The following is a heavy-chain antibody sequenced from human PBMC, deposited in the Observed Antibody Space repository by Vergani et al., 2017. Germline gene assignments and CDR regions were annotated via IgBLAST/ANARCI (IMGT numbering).Heavy chain of an antibody. D-gene: IGHD2-15*01. CDR2: IFSNDEK. CDR3: AVGGYCSGGSCYPAGGEVVANWFDP. J-gene: IGHJ5*02. Sequence: QVTLKESGPVLVKPTETLTLTCTVSGFSLSNARMGVSWIRKPPGKALEWLAHIFSNDEKSYSTSLKSRLTISKAISKSQVVLTMTNMDPVDTATYYCAVGGYCSGGSCYPAGGEVVANWFDPWGQGTLVTVSS. CDR1: GFSLSNARMG. V-gene: IGHV2-26*01.